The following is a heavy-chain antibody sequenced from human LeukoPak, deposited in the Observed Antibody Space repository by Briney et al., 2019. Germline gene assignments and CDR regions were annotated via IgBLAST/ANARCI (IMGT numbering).Heavy chain of an antibody. CDR2: IYYSGRT. V-gene: IGHV4-30-2*01. CDR1: GGSIMVAAYS. J-gene: IGHJ3*02. CDR3: ARGYGDNSGAFDI. D-gene: IGHD4-23*01. Sequence: SETLSLTCTVSGGSIMVAAYSWSWIRQPPGKGLEWIGYIYYSGRTYYNPSLKSRVTISLDRSKNQISLKLSSVTAADTAVYFCARGYGDNSGAFDIWGQGTLVTVSS.